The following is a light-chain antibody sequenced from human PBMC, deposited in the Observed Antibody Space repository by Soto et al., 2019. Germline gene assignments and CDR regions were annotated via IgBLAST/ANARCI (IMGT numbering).Light chain of an antibody. Sequence: DIQMTQSPSTLSASVGDRVTISCRASQSVSAWLAWYQQKPGKAPKLLISDASSLKSGVPSRFSGSGYGTDFTLTISRLEPEDFAMYYCQQYSASPRTFGQGTKVDIK. CDR3: QQYSASPRT. CDR1: QSVSAW. CDR2: DAS. J-gene: IGKJ2*01. V-gene: IGKV1-5*01.